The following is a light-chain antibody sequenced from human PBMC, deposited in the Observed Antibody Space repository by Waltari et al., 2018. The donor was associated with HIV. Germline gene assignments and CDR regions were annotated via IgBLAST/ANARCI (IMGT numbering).Light chain of an antibody. CDR1: SSNLGADYD. J-gene: IGLJ1*01. Sequence: QSVLTQPPSVSGAPGQRVTISCTGSSSNLGADYDVNWYQQLPGIAPKLLIHGNNNRPSGVPDRFSGSKSGTSASLAITGLQAEDEAVYSCQSYDSSLSGYVFGTGTKVTVL. V-gene: IGLV1-40*01. CDR2: GNN. CDR3: QSYDSSLSGYV.